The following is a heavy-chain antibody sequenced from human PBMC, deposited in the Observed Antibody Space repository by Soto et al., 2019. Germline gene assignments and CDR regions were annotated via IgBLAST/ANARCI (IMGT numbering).Heavy chain of an antibody. D-gene: IGHD2-15*01. V-gene: IGHV3-30-3*01. CDR3: AREGEYCSGGSCTYFAY. CDR1: GFTFTNYA. J-gene: IGHJ4*02. CDR2: VSYDGAHK. Sequence: QVQLVESGGGVVQPGRSLRLSCAASGFTFTNYAMYWVRQAPGKGLVWMGYVSYDGAHKFYADSVKGRFTISRDNSKNTLFLQMNSLRAEDTPVYYCAREGEYCSGGSCTYFAYWGQGTLVTVSS.